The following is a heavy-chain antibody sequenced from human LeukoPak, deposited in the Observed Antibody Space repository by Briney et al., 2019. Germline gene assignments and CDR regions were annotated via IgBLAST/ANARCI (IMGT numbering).Heavy chain of an antibody. V-gene: IGHV3-23*01. CDR3: AKDWESVSNTATGILY. CDR1: GFTFSFHA. J-gene: IGHJ4*02. D-gene: IGHD5/OR15-5a*01. Sequence: GGSMRLSCVASGFTFSFHAMSWVSQAPGKGLEWVSAISGSGKNIYYADSVKGRFTISRDNSKNTLYLQMNSLRAEDTAVHHCAKDWESVSNTATGILYCGQGALFTLSS. CDR2: ISGSGKNI.